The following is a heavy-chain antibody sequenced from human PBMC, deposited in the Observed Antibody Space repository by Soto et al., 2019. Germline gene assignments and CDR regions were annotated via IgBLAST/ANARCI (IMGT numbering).Heavy chain of an antibody. CDR1: GSTFSSYW. Sequence: PGRSLRLSCAASGSTFSSYWMHWDRQAPGKGLVWVSRINSDGSSTSYADSVKGRFTISRDNAKNTLYLQMNSLRAEDTAVYYCARDSFSSGYYGYYGMDVWGQGTTVTVSS. D-gene: IGHD3-22*01. V-gene: IGHV3-74*01. J-gene: IGHJ6*02. CDR2: INSDGSST. CDR3: ARDSFSSGYYGYYGMDV.